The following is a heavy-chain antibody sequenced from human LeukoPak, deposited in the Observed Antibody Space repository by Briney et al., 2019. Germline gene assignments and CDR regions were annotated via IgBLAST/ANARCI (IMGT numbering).Heavy chain of an antibody. CDR2: ISAYNGNT. CDR3: ARGGGITMIVVVGDAFDI. CDR1: GGTFSSYA. V-gene: IGHV1-18*01. J-gene: IGHJ3*02. Sequence: GASVKVSCKASGGTFSSYAISWVRQAPGQGLEWMGWISAYNGNTNYAQKLQGRVTMTTDTSTSTAYMELRSLRSEDTAVYYCARGGGITMIVVVGDAFDIWGQGTMVTVSS. D-gene: IGHD3-22*01.